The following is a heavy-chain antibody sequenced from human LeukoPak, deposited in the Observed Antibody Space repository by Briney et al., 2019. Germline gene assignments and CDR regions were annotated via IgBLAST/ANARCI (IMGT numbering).Heavy chain of an antibody. CDR1: GGSITNNKYY. CDR2: IYYSGST. CDR3: ARHWSY. V-gene: IGHV4-39*01. Sequence: SETLSLTCSVSGGSITNNKYYWGWIRQPPGKGLEWIASIYYSGSTYYNPSLKSRVSISVDTSNNQFSLKLNSVTAADTAVYYCARHWSYWGQGTLVTASS. J-gene: IGHJ4*02.